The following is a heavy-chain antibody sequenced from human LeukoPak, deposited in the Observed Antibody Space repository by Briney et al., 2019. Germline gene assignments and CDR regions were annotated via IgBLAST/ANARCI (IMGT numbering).Heavy chain of an antibody. V-gene: IGHV1-69*13. Sequence: SVKVSCKASGGTFSSYAISWVRQAPGQGLEWMGGIIPIFGTANYAQKFQGRVTITADESTSTASMELSSLRSEDTALYYCARDLEYCSSTSCYTGRPHNWFDPWGQGTLVTVSS. CDR2: IIPIFGTA. CDR1: GGTFSSYA. CDR3: ARDLEYCSSTSCYTGRPHNWFDP. D-gene: IGHD2-2*02. J-gene: IGHJ5*02.